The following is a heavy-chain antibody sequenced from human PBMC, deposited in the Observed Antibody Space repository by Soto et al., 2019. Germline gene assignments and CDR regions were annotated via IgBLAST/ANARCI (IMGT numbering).Heavy chain of an antibody. CDR2: INHSGST. V-gene: IGHV4-34*01. CDR1: GGSFSGYY. D-gene: IGHD6-13*01. Sequence: SETLSLTCAVYGGSFSGYYWSWIRQPPGKGLEWIGEINHSGSTNYNPSLKSRVTISVDTSKNQFSLKLSSVTAADTAVYYCARLTSIAAAGITYWGQGTLVTAPQ. J-gene: IGHJ4*02. CDR3: ARLTSIAAAGITY.